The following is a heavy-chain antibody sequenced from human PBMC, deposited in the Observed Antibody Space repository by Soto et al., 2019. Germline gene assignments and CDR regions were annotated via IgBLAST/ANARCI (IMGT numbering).Heavy chain of an antibody. D-gene: IGHD6-19*01. CDR3: ARSVAVPGAHIDY. Sequence: SETLSLTCTVSGGSISCSYWIWIRQSPGKGLEWLGYVYYTGSTNYSPSLRSRVSISVDTSKNEFSLRLSSLTAADPAVYFCARSVAVPGAHIDYWGQGTQVTVSS. CDR1: GGSISCSY. J-gene: IGHJ4*02. CDR2: VYYTGST. V-gene: IGHV4-59*01.